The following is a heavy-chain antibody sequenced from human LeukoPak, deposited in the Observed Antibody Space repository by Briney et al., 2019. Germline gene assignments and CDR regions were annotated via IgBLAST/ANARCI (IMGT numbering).Heavy chain of an antibody. Sequence: GGSLRLACAASGFGFGYYDMHWVRQAPGKGLECVSAISSSGRSIYYADSVKGRFTVSRDNSNNTLYLQMGGPKPEDMAVYYCARFVSSGPLWGQGTMVTVSS. J-gene: IGHJ3*01. CDR1: GFGFGYYD. CDR3: ARFVSSGPL. CDR2: ISSSGRSI. V-gene: IGHV3-64*02. D-gene: IGHD3-22*01.